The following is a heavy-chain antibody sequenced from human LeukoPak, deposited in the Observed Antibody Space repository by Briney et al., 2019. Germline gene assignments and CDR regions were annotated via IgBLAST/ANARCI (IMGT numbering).Heavy chain of an antibody. CDR3: AREVGYSSSYYGRFDP. Sequence: ASVKVSCKVSRHTFTGYYMHWVRQAPGQGLEWMGRVNPNNGVPNYAQKFQGRVTMTSDTAISTFYMELSSLRSDDTAVYFCAREVGYSSSYYGRFDPWGQGTLVIVSS. CDR2: VNPNNGVP. D-gene: IGHD2-2*01. CDR1: RHTFTGYY. V-gene: IGHV1-2*06. J-gene: IGHJ5*02.